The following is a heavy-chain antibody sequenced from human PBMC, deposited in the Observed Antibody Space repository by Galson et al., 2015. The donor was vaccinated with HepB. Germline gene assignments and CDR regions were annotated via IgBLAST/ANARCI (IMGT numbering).Heavy chain of an antibody. CDR1: GFTFSRYG. CDR3: ARENKWLVRDWFDP. V-gene: IGHV3-7*03. Sequence: SLRLSCAASGFTFSRYGMHWVRQAPGKGLEWVANIKQDGSEKYYVDSVKGRFTISRDNAKNSLHLQMNSLRAEDTAVYYCARENKWLVRDWFDPWGQGTLVTVSS. CDR2: IKQDGSEK. D-gene: IGHD6-19*01. J-gene: IGHJ5*02.